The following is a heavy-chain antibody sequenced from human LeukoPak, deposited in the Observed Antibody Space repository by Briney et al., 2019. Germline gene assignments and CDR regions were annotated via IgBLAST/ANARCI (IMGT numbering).Heavy chain of an antibody. J-gene: IGHJ4*02. CDR1: GYTFTSYD. V-gene: IGHV1-8*01. CDR2: MNPNSGNT. CDR3: AKANTAMACFDY. D-gene: IGHD5-18*01. Sequence: ASVKVSCKASGYTFTSYDINWVRQATGQGLEWMGWMNPNSGNTGYAQKFRGRVTMARNTSISTAYMELSSLRSEDTAVYYCAKANTAMACFDYWGQGTLVTVSS.